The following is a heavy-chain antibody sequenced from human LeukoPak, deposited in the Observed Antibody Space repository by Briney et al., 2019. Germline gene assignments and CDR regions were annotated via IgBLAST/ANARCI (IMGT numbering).Heavy chain of an antibody. V-gene: IGHV3-33*01. CDR3: ARGVSSSSDGGQYFDY. CDR2: IWYDGSNK. J-gene: IGHJ4*02. CDR1: GFTFSSYG. D-gene: IGHD6-6*01. Sequence: GGSLRLSCAASGFTFSSYGMHWVRQAPGKGLEWVAVIWYDGSNKYYADSVKGRFTISRDNSKNTLYLQMNSLRAEDTAVYYCARGVSSSSDGGQYFDYWGQGTLVTVSS.